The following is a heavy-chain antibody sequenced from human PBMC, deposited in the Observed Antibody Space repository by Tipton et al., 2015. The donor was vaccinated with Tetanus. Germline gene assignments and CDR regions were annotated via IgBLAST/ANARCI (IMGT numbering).Heavy chain of an antibody. CDR1: GAAIRSTSYS. CDR2: VYFRGTT. Sequence: TLSLTCSVSGAAIRSTSYSWGWIRQSPEKGLEWIGSVYFRGTTYYNPSLASRVTISVDTSKNQFSLRLTSVTAADTAVYYCARGWGSSWYYFDYWGQGILVTVSS. V-gene: IGHV4-39*01. CDR3: ARGWGSSWYYFDY. J-gene: IGHJ4*02. D-gene: IGHD6-13*01.